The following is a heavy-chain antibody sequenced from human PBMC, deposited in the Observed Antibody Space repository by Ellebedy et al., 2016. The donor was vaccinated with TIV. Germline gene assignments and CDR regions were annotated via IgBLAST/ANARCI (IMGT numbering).Heavy chain of an antibody. J-gene: IGHJ5*02. CDR3: ARADDGSSSWYAWFDP. Sequence: MPSETLSLTCTVSGGSISSYYWSWIRQPPGKGLEWIGYFYYSGSTNYNHTLKSRVTISVDTSKTQFSLKLSSVTAADTAVYYCARADDGSSSWYAWFDPWGQGTLVTVSS. CDR1: GGSISSYY. D-gene: IGHD6-13*01. V-gene: IGHV4-59*01. CDR2: FYYSGST.